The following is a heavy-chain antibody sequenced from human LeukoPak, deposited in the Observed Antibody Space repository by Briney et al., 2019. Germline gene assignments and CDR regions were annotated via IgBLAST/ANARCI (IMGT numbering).Heavy chain of an antibody. CDR1: GGSISSSSYY. D-gene: IGHD6-13*01. CDR3: ASTGYSSSWYWFDP. J-gene: IGHJ5*02. V-gene: IGHV4-39*07. CDR2: IYYSGST. Sequence: SETLSLTCTVSGGSISSSSYYWGWIRQPPGQGLEYIGSIYYSGSTYYNPSLKSRVTISVDTSKNQFSLKLSSVTAADTAVYYCASTGYSSSWYWFDPWGQGTLVTVSS.